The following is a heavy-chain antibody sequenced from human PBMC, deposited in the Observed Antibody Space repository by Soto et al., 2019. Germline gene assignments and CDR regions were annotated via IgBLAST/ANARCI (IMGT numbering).Heavy chain of an antibody. J-gene: IGHJ4*02. CDR3: AIGDRSSWIGNH. V-gene: IGHV1-69*01. D-gene: IGHD6-6*01. CDR1: GGTFSSHA. Sequence: QVHLVQSGAEVTKAGSSVKVSCKASGGTFSSHAFSWVRQAPGQGLEWVGGIIPIFERANYAQEFQGRVTISADESTKTVILDLNNLRSDDAAIYLRAIGDRSSWIGNHGGPGTQVTVS. CDR2: IIPIFERA.